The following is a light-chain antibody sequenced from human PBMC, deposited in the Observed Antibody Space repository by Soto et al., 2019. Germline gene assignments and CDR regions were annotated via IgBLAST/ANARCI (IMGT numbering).Light chain of an antibody. CDR1: SSDIGLYNY. Sequence: QSVLSQPASMSGSPGQSLTIPCTGASSDIGLYNYVSWYQHHPGKAPKLLISEVNVRPSGLSDRFSASTAGNTASLTISGLQPEDEAYYYCSSLSTTSTPIVFGSGTKVTVL. CDR2: EVN. CDR3: SSLSTTSTPIV. J-gene: IGLJ1*01. V-gene: IGLV2-14*01.